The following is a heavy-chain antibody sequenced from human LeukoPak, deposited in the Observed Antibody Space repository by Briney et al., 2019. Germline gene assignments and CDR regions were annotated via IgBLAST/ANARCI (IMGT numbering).Heavy chain of an antibody. CDR3: AKGPLIAVAGWFVD. J-gene: IGHJ4*02. D-gene: IGHD6-19*01. CDR1: GFTFDDYA. CDR2: ISWNSGSI. V-gene: IGHV3-9*01. Sequence: GGSLRLSCAASGFTFDDYAMHWVRQAPRKGLEWVSGISWNSGSIGYADSVKGRFTISRDNAKNSLYLQMNSLRAEDTALYYCAKGPLIAVAGWFVDWGQGTLVTVSS.